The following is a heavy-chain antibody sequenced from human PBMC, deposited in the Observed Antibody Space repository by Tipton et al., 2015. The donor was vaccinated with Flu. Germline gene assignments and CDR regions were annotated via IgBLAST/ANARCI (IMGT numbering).Heavy chain of an antibody. D-gene: IGHD2-2*01. V-gene: IGHV4-39*07. CDR1: GDSVRSSNYY. CDR2: TFHSGNT. J-gene: IGHJ4*02. CDR3: ARRYCSSTSCYPGGY. Sequence: GLVKPSETLSLTCGVSGDSVRSSNYYWGWIRQPPGKGLEWIGNTFHSGNTYLNPSLKSRVTISIDTSKNQFSLKLSSVTAADTAVYYCARRYCSSTSCYPGGYWGQGTLVTFSS.